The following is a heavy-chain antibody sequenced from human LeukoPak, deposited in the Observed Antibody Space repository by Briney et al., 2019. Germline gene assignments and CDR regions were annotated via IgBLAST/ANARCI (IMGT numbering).Heavy chain of an antibody. D-gene: IGHD1-26*01. Sequence: GGSLRLSCAASGFTFSNYWMTWVRQGPGKGLEWVANIKPGGSEKYYVDSVKGRFTISRDNAKNSLYLQMNSLRAEDTAVYYCAKEGSGSYLFDYWGQGTLVTVSS. J-gene: IGHJ4*02. CDR1: GFTFSNYW. V-gene: IGHV3-7*03. CDR2: IKPGGSEK. CDR3: AKEGSGSYLFDY.